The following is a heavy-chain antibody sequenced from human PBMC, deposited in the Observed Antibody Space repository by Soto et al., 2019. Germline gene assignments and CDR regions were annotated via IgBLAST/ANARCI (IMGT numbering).Heavy chain of an antibody. CDR2: ISSSSSTI. J-gene: IGHJ5*02. Sequence: PGGSLRLSCTASGFTFSSYSMNWVRQAPGKGLEWVSYISSSSSTIYYADSVKGRFTISRDNAKNSLYLQMNSLRDEDTAVYYCARVTDSSGYYDTPYNWFDPWGQGTLVTVSS. D-gene: IGHD3-22*01. CDR3: ARVTDSSGYYDTPYNWFDP. CDR1: GFTFSSYS. V-gene: IGHV3-48*02.